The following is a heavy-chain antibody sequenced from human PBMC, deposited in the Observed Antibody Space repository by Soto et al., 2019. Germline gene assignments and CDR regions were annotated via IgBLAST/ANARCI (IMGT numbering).Heavy chain of an antibody. CDR3: AHVFNSNSGSYRYFDY. CDR2: IYWDDDK. J-gene: IGHJ4*02. CDR1: GFSLTTGGVG. Sequence: QITLKEPGPTLVNPTQTLTLTCTFSGFSLTTGGVGVGWIRQPPGKALEWLALIYWDDDKRYSPSLKSRLTITKDTSKNQVVLTLTNMDPVDTATFYCAHVFNSNSGSYRYFDYWGQGTLVTVSS. D-gene: IGHD3-16*02. V-gene: IGHV2-5*02.